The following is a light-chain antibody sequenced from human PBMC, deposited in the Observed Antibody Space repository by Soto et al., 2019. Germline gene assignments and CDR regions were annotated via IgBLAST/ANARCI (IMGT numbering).Light chain of an antibody. CDR2: AAS. CDR1: QGISSY. J-gene: IGKJ4*01. Sequence: DIQLTQSPSFLSASVGDRVTITCRASQGISSYLAWYQQKPGKAPKLLIYAASTLQSGVPSRFSGSGSGTEFTPTISSRQPEDFATYYGQQLNSYPLTSGGGTRWRSN. V-gene: IGKV1-9*01. CDR3: QQLNSYPLT.